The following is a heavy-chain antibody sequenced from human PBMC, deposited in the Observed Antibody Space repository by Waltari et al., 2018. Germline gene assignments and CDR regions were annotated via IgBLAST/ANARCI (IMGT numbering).Heavy chain of an antibody. Sequence: QVQLQESGPGLVKPSQTLSLTCTVSGGSISSGSYYWSWIRQPAGKGLEWIGRIYTSGSTNYHPSLKSRVTISVDTSKNQFSLKLSSVTAADTAVYYCARGRDDDFWSGYAWGVDYWGQGTLVTVSS. D-gene: IGHD3-3*01. J-gene: IGHJ4*02. CDR3: ARGRDDDFWSGYAWGVDY. CDR2: IYTSGST. CDR1: GGSISSGSYY. V-gene: IGHV4-61*02.